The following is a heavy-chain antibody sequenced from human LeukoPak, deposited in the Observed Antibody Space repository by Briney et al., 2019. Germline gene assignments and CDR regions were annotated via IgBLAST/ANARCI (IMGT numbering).Heavy chain of an antibody. Sequence: GGSLRLSCVTSELKFSQICMTWLRQAPGKGVEGVATISGRGGSPFYADSVKARFTISRDNSKNTLYLEMNSLRVEDTAVYYCARAPTRPTLIVYDLYFDSWGQGSLVTVSS. D-gene: IGHD3-22*01. CDR2: ISGRGGSP. J-gene: IGHJ4*02. V-gene: IGHV3-23*01. CDR3: ARAPTRPTLIVYDLYFDS. CDR1: ELKFSQIC.